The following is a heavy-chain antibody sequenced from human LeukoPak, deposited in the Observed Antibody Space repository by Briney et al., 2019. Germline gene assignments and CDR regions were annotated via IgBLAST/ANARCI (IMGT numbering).Heavy chain of an antibody. J-gene: IGHJ4*02. CDR2: INHSGST. CDR3: ARVGTYYDYVWGSYRSYYFDY. CDR1: GGSFSGYY. Sequence: PSETLSLTCAVYGGSFSGYYWSWIRQPPVKGLEWIGEINHSGSTNYNPSLKSRVTISVDTSKNQFSLKLSSVTAADTAVYYCARVGTYYDYVWGSYRSYYFDYWGQGTLVTVSS. V-gene: IGHV4-34*01. D-gene: IGHD3-16*02.